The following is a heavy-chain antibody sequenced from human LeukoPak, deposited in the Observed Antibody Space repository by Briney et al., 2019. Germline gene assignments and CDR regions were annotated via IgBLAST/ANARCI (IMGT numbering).Heavy chain of an antibody. CDR1: GYTFTSYG. CDR2: IIPILGIA. J-gene: IGHJ4*02. Sequence: ASVKVSCKASGYTFTSYGISWVRQAPGQGLEWMGRIIPILGIANYAQKFQGRVTITADKSTSTAYMELSSLRSEDTAVYYCARATNDGYSSGWSVDYWGQGTLVTVSS. V-gene: IGHV1-69*04. CDR3: ARATNDGYSSGWSVDY. D-gene: IGHD6-19*01.